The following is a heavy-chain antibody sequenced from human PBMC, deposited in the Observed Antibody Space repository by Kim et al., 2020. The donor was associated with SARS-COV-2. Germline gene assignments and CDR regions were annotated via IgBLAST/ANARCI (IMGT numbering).Heavy chain of an antibody. Sequence: TNYNPSLKSRVNMTVDTSKNQFSLKLRSVTAADTAVYYCARDITHDTGYYWGQGTLVTVSS. D-gene: IGHD1-20*01. CDR3: ARDITHDTGYY. V-gene: IGHV4-4*07. J-gene: IGHJ4*02. CDR2: T.